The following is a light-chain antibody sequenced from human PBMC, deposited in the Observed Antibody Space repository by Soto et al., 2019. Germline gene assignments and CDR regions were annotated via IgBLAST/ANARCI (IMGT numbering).Light chain of an antibody. CDR3: QQYNRT. CDR2: KAS. Sequence: DIQMTQSPSTLSASVGDRVTITCRASQSISSWLAWYQQKPGKAPKLLIYKASSLESGVPARFSGSGSATEFTITISSLQPDDFATYYCQQYNRTFGQGTKVEIK. CDR1: QSISSW. J-gene: IGKJ1*01. V-gene: IGKV1-5*03.